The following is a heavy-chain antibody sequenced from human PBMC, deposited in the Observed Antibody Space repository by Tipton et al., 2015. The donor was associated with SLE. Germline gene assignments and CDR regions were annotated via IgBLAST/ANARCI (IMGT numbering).Heavy chain of an antibody. V-gene: IGHV3-73*01. CDR1: GFTFSGSA. D-gene: IGHD3-10*01. CDR2: IRSKANSYAT. J-gene: IGHJ3*02. Sequence: SLRLSCAAPGFTFSGSAMHWVRQASGKGLEWVGRIRSKANSYATAYAASVKGRFTISRDDSKNTLYLQMNSLKTEDTAVYYCTTDEDYYGSGIWGQGTMVTVSS. CDR3: TTDEDYYGSGI.